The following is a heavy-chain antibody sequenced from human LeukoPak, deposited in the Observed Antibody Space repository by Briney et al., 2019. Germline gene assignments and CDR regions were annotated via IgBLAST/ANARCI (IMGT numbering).Heavy chain of an antibody. D-gene: IGHD6-13*01. V-gene: IGHV3-33*01. J-gene: IGHJ4*02. CDR2: IWYDGSNK. CDR3: ARSPRIAAAGEYYLDY. CDR1: GFTFSSYG. Sequence: GGSLRLSCAASGFTFSSYGMHWVRQAPGKGLEWVAVIWYDGSNKYYADSVKGRFTISRDNSKNTLYLQMNSLRAEDTAVYYCARSPRIAAAGEYYLDYWGQGTLVTVSS.